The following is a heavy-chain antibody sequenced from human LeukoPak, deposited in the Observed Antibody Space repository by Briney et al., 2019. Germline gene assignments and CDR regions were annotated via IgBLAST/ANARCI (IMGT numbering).Heavy chain of an antibody. CDR3: AKDDVLLWFGELMEGDAFDI. CDR2: ISYDGSNK. Sequence: GGSLRLSCAASGFTFSSYGMHWVRQAPGKGLEWVAVISYDGSNKYYADSVKGRFTISRDNSKNTLYLQMNSLRAEDTAVYYCAKDDVLLWFGELMEGDAFDIWGQGTMVTVSS. CDR1: GFTFSSYG. D-gene: IGHD3-10*01. J-gene: IGHJ3*02. V-gene: IGHV3-30*18.